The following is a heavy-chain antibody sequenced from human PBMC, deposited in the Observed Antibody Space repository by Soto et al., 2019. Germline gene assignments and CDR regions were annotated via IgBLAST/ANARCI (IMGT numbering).Heavy chain of an antibody. CDR3: VIDYVVVAIDY. J-gene: IGHJ4*02. CDR1: GFTFSSYW. CDR2: IDSDGNSK. V-gene: IGHV3-74*03. Sequence: EVQLVESGGDLVQPGGSLRLSCAASGFTFSSYWMHWVRQFPGKGLVCVSHIDSDGNSKTYADSVKGRFIISRANAKKTVYLHMNSLRAEDTDVYYCVIDYVVVAIDYCVLGTLVTVSS. D-gene: IGHD2-21*01.